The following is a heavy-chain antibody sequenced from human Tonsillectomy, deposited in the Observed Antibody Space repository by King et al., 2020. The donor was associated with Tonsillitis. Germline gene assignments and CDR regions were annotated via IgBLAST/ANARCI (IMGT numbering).Heavy chain of an antibody. Sequence: QLQESGPGLVKPSETLSLTCTVSGGSISSSSYYWGWIRQPPGKGLEWIWSMYYSGSTYYNPSLKSRVTITVDTSKNQFSLKLSSVTAADTAVYYCARHDPFPSISYCNWFDPWGQGTLVTVSS. CDR2: MYYSGST. J-gene: IGHJ5*02. CDR1: GGSISSSSYY. CDR3: ARHDPFPSISYCNWFDP. V-gene: IGHV4-39*01. D-gene: IGHD2-2*01.